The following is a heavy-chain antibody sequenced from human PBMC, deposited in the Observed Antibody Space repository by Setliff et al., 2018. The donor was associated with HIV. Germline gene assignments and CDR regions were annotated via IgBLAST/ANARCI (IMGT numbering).Heavy chain of an antibody. CDR1: GFNFGYYW. V-gene: IGHV3-7*01. CDR2: ISPDGRQK. D-gene: IGHD3-10*01. CDR3: VPHYHVE. J-gene: IGHJ4*02. Sequence: PGGSLRLSCAASGFNFGYYWMSWVRQTPGKGLEWVTNISPDGRQKGCVDSVRGRFTISRDNAKNSLYLQMNSLRGEDTAVYFCVPHYHVEWGQGTLVTVSS.